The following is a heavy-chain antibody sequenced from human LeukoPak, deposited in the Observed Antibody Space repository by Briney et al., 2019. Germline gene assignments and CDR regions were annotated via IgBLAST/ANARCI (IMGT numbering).Heavy chain of an antibody. Sequence: PSETLSLTCTVSGGSIRNYYWTWIRQPPGKGLGGIGYIYYSGSTNYNPSLSSRVTISLDTSKNQFSLMLRSLTAADTAVYYCARRYTASPGERFDYWGQGTLVTVSS. J-gene: IGHJ4*02. CDR3: ARRYTASPGERFDY. CDR2: IYYSGST. CDR1: GGSIRNYY. D-gene: IGHD2-2*02. V-gene: IGHV4-59*08.